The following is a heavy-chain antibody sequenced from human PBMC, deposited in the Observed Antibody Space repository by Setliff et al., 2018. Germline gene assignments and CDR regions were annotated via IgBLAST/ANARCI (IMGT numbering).Heavy chain of an antibody. J-gene: IGHJ4*02. V-gene: IGHV1-18*01. CDR1: GSTFTSYG. CDR2: ISAYNGNT. D-gene: IGHD3-10*01. Sequence: GASVKVSCKASGSTFTSYGISWVRQAPGQGLEWMGWISAYNGNTNYAQKLQGRVTMTTDTSTSTAYMELRSLRSDDTAVYYCARDKGYYGSGSYDYWGQGTLVTVSS. CDR3: ARDKGYYGSGSYDY.